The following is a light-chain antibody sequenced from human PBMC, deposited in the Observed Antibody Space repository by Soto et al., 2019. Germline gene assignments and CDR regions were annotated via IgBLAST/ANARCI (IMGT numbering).Light chain of an antibody. V-gene: IGLV2-8*01. CDR1: TNDVGGYDF. Sequence: QSVLTQPPSASGSPGQSVTISCTGTTNDVGGYDFVSWYQQDPGKAPKLIIYDVNKRPSGVPDRFSGSKSGDTASLTVSGLQAEDEADYYCSSYADTNNKYVFGTGTKLTVL. CDR3: SSYADTNNKYV. CDR2: DVN. J-gene: IGLJ1*01.